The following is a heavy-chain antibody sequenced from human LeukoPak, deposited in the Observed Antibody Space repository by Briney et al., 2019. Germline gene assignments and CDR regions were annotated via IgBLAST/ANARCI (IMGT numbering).Heavy chain of an antibody. CDR3: ARAMNWNYVYYYYMDV. Sequence: SETLSLTCTVSGGSISSGGYYWSWIRQHPGKGLEWIGYIYYTGSTYYNPSLKSRVTISVDTSKNQFSLKLSSVTAADTAVYYCARAMNWNYVYYYYMDVWGKGTTVTVSS. V-gene: IGHV4-31*03. CDR1: GGSISSGGYY. D-gene: IGHD1-7*01. CDR2: IYYTGST. J-gene: IGHJ6*03.